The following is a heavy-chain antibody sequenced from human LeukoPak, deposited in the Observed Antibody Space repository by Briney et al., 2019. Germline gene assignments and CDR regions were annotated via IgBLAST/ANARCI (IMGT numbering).Heavy chain of an antibody. CDR3: AKDYSFYSHYYTMDV. V-gene: IGHV3-30*18. Sequence: PGGSLRLSCAASGFTFSSHGMHWVRQAPGKGLEWVAVISYDGSNKYYADSVKGRFTISRDNSKSTLYLEVNTLRVEDTAVYYCAKDYSFYSHYYTMDVWGQGTTVTVSS. CDR1: GFTFSSHG. J-gene: IGHJ6*02. D-gene: IGHD2-21*01. CDR2: ISYDGSNK.